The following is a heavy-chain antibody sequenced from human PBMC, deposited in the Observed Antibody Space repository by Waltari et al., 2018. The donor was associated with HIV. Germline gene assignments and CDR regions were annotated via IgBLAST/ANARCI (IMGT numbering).Heavy chain of an antibody. Sequence: QVQLVQSGAEVKKPGSSVTVSCTASGGTFSSYAISGVRPAPGQGLEWMGGIIPIFGTANYAKKFQGRVTITADESTSTAYMELSSLRSEDTAVYYCARGVAARPEQVDFDYWGQGTLVTVSS. CDR2: IIPIFGTA. J-gene: IGHJ4*02. CDR3: ARGVAARPEQVDFDY. CDR1: GGTFSSYA. D-gene: IGHD6-6*01. V-gene: IGHV1-69*01.